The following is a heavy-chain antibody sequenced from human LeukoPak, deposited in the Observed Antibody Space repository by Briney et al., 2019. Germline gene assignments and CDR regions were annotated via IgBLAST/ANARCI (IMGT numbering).Heavy chain of an antibody. CDR2: ISGSGGST. V-gene: IGHV3-23*01. Sequence: AGSLRLSCAASGFTFSSYAMSWVRQAPGKGLEWVSAISGSGGSTYYADSVKGRFTISRDNSKNTLYLQMNSLRAEDTAVYYCAKDLVDTAMVTSFYYDSSGEPLDYWGQGTLVTVSS. CDR3: AKDLVDTAMVTSFYYDSSGEPLDY. D-gene: IGHD3-22*01. CDR1: GFTFSSYA. J-gene: IGHJ4*02.